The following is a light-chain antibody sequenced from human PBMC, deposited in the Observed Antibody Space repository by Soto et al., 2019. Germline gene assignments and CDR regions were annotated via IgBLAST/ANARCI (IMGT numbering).Light chain of an antibody. CDR2: GAS. J-gene: IGKJ5*01. V-gene: IGKV1-9*01. CDR3: QQLDSFPIT. CDR1: QGISTY. Sequence: IQLTQSPSSLSASVGDRVIITFGASQGISTYLAWYQQKLGKAPKLLIYGASTLQSGVPSRFSGSGSGTDFTLTISSLHPEDFASYYCQQLDSFPITFGQGTRLEI.